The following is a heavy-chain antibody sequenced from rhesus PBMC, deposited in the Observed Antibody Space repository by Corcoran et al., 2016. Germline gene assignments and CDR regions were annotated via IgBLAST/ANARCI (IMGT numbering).Heavy chain of an antibody. Sequence: QVQLQESGPGLVKPSETLSLTCAVSGGSISDYYYGNWLRQPPGKGLEWIGNIYGNSASTYYNPSLKSRVTISKDTSKNQFFLKLSSVTAADTAVYYCARGPYEDDYGYFVDYWGQGVLVTVSS. CDR1: GGSISDYYY. CDR2: IYGNSAST. J-gene: IGHJ4*01. CDR3: ARGPYEDDYGYFVDY. D-gene: IGHD3-9*01. V-gene: IGHV4S9*01.